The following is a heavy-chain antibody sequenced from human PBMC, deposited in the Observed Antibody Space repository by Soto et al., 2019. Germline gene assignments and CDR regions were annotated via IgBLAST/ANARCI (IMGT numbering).Heavy chain of an antibody. D-gene: IGHD3-3*01. V-gene: IGHV3-23*04. Sequence: EVQLVESGGDLVKPGGSLRLSCEASAISFVSHGMSWVRLVSGKGLEWVATTSGSGGNTHYADSVKGRFTVSRDNFRTSLFLQMNSLTAEDTAIYYCATFLRGVVGTPYDAFDIWGPGTMVTVSS. J-gene: IGHJ3*02. CDR2: TSGSGGNT. CDR3: ATFLRGVVGTPYDAFDI. CDR1: AISFVSHG.